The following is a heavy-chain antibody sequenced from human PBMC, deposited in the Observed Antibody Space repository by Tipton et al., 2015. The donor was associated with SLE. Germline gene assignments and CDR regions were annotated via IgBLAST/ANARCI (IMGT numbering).Heavy chain of an antibody. V-gene: IGHV4-61*01. Sequence: TLSLTCTVSGYSISSGYYWGWIRQPPGKGLEWIGYIYYSGSTNYNPSLKSRVTISVDTSKNQFSLKLSSVTAADTAVYYCARAPGIVGARGAFDIWGQGTMVTVSS. J-gene: IGHJ3*02. CDR2: IYYSGST. CDR3: ARAPGIVGARGAFDI. CDR1: GYSISSGYY. D-gene: IGHD1-26*01.